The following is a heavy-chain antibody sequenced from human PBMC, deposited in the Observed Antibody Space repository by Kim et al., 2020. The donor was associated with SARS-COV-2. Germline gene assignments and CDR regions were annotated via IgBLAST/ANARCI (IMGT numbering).Heavy chain of an antibody. D-gene: IGHD6-19*01. CDR3: ARHSNGLANKGAFDS. J-gene: IGHJ4*02. CDR1: GDSISGYY. Sequence: SETLSLTCTVSGDSISGYYWSWIRQPPGRGLEWIGIIYYNGNNNYNPSLKSRVSISVETSNNEFSLRLRSVTAADTAVYHCARHSNGLANKGAFDSWGQGTLVTVSS. V-gene: IGHV4-59*01. CDR2: IYYNGNN.